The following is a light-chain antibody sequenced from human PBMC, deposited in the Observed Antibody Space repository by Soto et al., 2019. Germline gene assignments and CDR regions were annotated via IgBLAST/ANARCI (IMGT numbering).Light chain of an antibody. CDR2: RNN. V-gene: IGLV1-47*01. J-gene: IGLJ1*01. Sequence: QSVLTQPPSASGIPGQRVTISCSGSSSNIGSNYVYWYQQLPGTAPKLLIYRNNQRPSVGPDRFSGSKSGTSASLAIRGLRYEDEAYYYCAAWDHSLSATYVFVTGTKLTVL. CDR3: AAWDHSLSATYV. CDR1: SSNIGSNY.